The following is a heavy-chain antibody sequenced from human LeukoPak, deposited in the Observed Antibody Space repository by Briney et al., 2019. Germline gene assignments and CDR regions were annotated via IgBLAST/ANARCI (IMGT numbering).Heavy chain of an antibody. CDR1: GYTFTGYY. J-gene: IGHJ6*02. V-gene: IGHV1-2*02. CDR3: ARDVGDSSGSYRRDV. CDR2: LNPNSGNT. D-gene: IGHD6-25*01. Sequence: GASVKVSCKASGYTFTGYYMHWVRQAPGQGLEWMGWLNPNSGNTNYAQKFQGRVTMTRDRSMSTAYMDLSRLRSDDTAVYYCARDVGDSSGSYRRDVWGQGTTVTVSS.